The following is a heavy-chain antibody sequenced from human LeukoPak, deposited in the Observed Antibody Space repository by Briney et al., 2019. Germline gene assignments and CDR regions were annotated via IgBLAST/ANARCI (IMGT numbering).Heavy chain of an antibody. CDR3: ARDAVADYYYYGMDV. D-gene: IGHD6-19*01. CDR2: IYHSGST. J-gene: IGHJ6*02. CDR1: GGSISSSNW. Sequence: PSGTLSLTCAVSGGSISSSNWWSWVRQPPRRGLEWIGEIYHSGSTNYNPSLKSRVTISVDKSKNQFSLKLSSVTAADTAVYYCARDAVADYYYYGMDVWGQGTTVTVSS. V-gene: IGHV4-4*02.